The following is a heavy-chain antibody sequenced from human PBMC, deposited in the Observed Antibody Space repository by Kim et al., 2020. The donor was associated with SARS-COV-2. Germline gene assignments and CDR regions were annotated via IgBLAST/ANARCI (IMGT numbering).Heavy chain of an antibody. CDR2: ISAYNGNT. J-gene: IGHJ5*02. D-gene: IGHD3-22*01. CDR1: GYTFTSYG. V-gene: IGHV1-18*01. CDR3: ARDLPVYYDSSGYYYDVWFDP. Sequence: ASVKVSCKASGYTFTSYGISWVRQAPGQGLEWMGWISAYNGNTNYAQKLQGRVTMTTDTSTSTAYMELRSLRSDDTAVYYCARDLPVYYDSSGYYYDVWFDPWGQGTLVTVSS.